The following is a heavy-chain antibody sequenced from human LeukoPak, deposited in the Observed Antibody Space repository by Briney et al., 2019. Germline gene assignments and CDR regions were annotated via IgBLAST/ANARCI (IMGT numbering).Heavy chain of an antibody. Sequence: SVKVSCKASGGTFSSYAISWVRQAPGQGLEWMGGIIPIFGTAKYAQKFQGRVTITADKSTSTAYMELSGLRSEDTAVYYCTRGGDDYVWGSYRYTGWFDPWGQGTLVTVSS. CDR1: GGTFSSYA. J-gene: IGHJ5*02. V-gene: IGHV1-69*06. D-gene: IGHD3-16*02. CDR3: TRGGDDYVWGSYRYTGWFDP. CDR2: IIPIFGTA.